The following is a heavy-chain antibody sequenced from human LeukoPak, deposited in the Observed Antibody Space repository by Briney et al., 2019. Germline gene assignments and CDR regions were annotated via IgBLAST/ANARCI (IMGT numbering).Heavy chain of an antibody. CDR3: ARGGHYDSSGYYGAPRD. Sequence: GGSLRLSCAASGFTFSSYAMSWVRQAPGKGLEWVSAISGSGGSTYYADSVKGRFTISRDNSKNTLYLQMNSLRAEDTAVYYCARGGHYDSSGYYGAPRDWGQGTLVTVSS. CDR1: GFTFSSYA. CDR2: ISGSGGST. J-gene: IGHJ4*02. D-gene: IGHD3-22*01. V-gene: IGHV3-23*01.